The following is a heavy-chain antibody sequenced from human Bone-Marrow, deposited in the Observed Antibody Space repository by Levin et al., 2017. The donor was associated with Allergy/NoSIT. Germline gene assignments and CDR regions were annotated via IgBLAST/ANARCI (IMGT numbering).Heavy chain of an antibody. J-gene: IGHJ6*03. CDR1: GYIFTNYW. CDR3: ARRYYYGSGILWYMDV. V-gene: IGHV5-51*01. CDR2: IYPGDSDT. D-gene: IGHD3-10*01. Sequence: GGSLRLSCKGSGYIFTNYWIAWVRQMPGNGLEWMGIIYPGDSDTRYSPSFQGQVTISADKSISTAYLQWSSLKASDTALYYCARRYYYGSGILWYMDVWGKGTAVTVSS.